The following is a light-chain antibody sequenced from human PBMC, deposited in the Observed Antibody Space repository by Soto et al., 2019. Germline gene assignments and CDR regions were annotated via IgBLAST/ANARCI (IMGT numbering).Light chain of an antibody. J-gene: IGKJ1*01. CDR2: DAS. Sequence: DIRLPDSPCPLASSGGHSVPLTCRASQGISGWLAWYQQKPGKAPKLLIYDASSLESGVPSRFSGSGSGTEFTLTISSLQPDDFATYYCQQYNSYWTFGQGTKVDI. V-gene: IGKV1-5*01. CDR3: QQYNSYWT. CDR1: QGISGW.